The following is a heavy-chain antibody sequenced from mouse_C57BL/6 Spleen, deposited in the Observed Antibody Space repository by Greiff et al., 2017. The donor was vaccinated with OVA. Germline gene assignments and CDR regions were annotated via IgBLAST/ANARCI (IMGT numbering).Heavy chain of an antibody. CDR3: ARSSNNGAWFAY. Sequence: EVKLMESGGGLVKPGGSLKLSCAASGFTFSDYGMHWVRQAPEKGLEWVAYISSGSSTIYYADTVKGRFTISRDNAKNTLFLQMTSLRSEDTAMYYCARSSNNGAWFAYWGQGTLVTVSA. D-gene: IGHD2-5*01. CDR1: GFTFSDYG. J-gene: IGHJ3*01. V-gene: IGHV5-17*01. CDR2: ISSGSSTI.